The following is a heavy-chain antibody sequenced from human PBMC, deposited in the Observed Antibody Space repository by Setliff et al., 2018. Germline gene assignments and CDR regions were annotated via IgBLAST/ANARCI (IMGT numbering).Heavy chain of an antibody. CDR3: ARGRIGSTWTGDY. V-gene: IGHV1-2*02. CDR1: GYTFTGYF. Sequence: ASVKVSCKASGYTFTGYFIHWVRQAPGQGLEWMGWINLHGGGTNYAQNFQGRVTMTMDTSISTAYMELSGLRSDDTALYYCARGRIGSTWTGDYWGQGALVTVSS. CDR2: INLHGGGT. J-gene: IGHJ4*02. D-gene: IGHD2-2*01.